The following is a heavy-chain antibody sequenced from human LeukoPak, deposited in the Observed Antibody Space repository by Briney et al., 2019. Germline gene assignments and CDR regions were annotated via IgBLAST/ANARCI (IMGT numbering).Heavy chain of an antibody. CDR1: GGSISAYH. V-gene: IGHV4-59*01. CDR2: IYYSGST. CDR3: ARDRSNGYNLFDY. J-gene: IGHJ4*02. D-gene: IGHD5-24*01. Sequence: PSETLSLTCTVSGGSISAYHWSWIRQPPGKGLEWIGDIYYSGSTNYNPSLKSRVTISVDTSKNQFSLNLSSVPATHPAVYYRARDRSNGYNLFDYWGQGTLVTVSS.